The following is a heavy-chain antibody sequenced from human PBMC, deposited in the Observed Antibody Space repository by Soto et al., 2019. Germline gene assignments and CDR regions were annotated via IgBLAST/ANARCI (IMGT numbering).Heavy chain of an antibody. D-gene: IGHD3-16*01. CDR2: VYHSGST. CDR1: GDSISTNHW. CDR3: ASSGGGEDY. Sequence: QVQLQESGPGLVKPSGTLSLTCAVSGDSISTNHWWTWVRQPPGKGLEWIGEVYHSGSTNYSPSLKSRVVISVDMSNNLFSLTLTSVTAADPAVYYCASSGGGEDYWGQGTLVTVSS. J-gene: IGHJ4*02. V-gene: IGHV4-4*02.